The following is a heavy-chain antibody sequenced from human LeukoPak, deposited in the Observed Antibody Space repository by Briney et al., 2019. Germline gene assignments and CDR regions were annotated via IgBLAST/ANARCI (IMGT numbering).Heavy chain of an antibody. CDR3: ARAGGYSYGYYFDY. D-gene: IGHD5-18*01. J-gene: IGHJ4*02. CDR2: IIPIFGTA. CDR1: GGSFSTYA. V-gene: IGHV1-69*13. Sequence: ASVKVSCKASGGSFSTYAISWVRQAPGQGLEWMGGIIPIFGTANYAQKFQGRVTLTADESTSTAYMELSSLRSDDTAAYYCARAGGYSYGYYFDYWGQGTLVTVSS.